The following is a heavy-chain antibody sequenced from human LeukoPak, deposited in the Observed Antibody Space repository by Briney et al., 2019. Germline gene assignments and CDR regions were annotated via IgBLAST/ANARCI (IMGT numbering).Heavy chain of an antibody. Sequence: GGSLRLSCAASGFTFSSYAMSWVRQAPGRGLEWVSGISGSGGSTYYADSVKGRFTISRDNSKNTLYLQMNSLRAEDTAVYYCAKGKYYDSSGVSDYWGQGTLVTVSS. V-gene: IGHV3-23*01. CDR2: ISGSGGST. J-gene: IGHJ4*02. CDR1: GFTFSSYA. D-gene: IGHD3-22*01. CDR3: AKGKYYDSSGVSDY.